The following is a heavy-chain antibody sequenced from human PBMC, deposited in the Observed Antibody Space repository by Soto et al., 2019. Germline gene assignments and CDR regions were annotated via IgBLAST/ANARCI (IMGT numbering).Heavy chain of an antibody. D-gene: IGHD3-22*01. CDR3: ATTKPPYYYDSSGYFRPGTFDI. CDR2: MIPIFGTA. CDR1: GGTFSSYA. V-gene: IGHV1-69*01. J-gene: IGHJ3*02. Sequence: QVQLVQSGAEVKKPGSSVKVSCKASGGTFSSYAISWVRQAPGQGLEWMGGMIPIFGTANYAQQAQARVTITADESTSTAYMELSSLRSEDTAVYYCATTKPPYYYDSSGYFRPGTFDIWGQGTMVTVSS.